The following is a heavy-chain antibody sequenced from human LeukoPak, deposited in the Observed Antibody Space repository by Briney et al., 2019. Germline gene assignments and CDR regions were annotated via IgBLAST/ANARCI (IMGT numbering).Heavy chain of an antibody. CDR1: GFTFSKYW. Sequence: PGGSLRLSCAASGFTFSKYWMHWVRQAPGEGLLCVSSINVDGSVTSSADSVKGRFTISRDNAKNTVYLQMSSLRVEDTAVYYCVRLESEWGQRTLVTVSS. CDR3: VRLESE. V-gene: IGHV3-74*01. D-gene: IGHD5-24*01. J-gene: IGHJ4*02. CDR2: INVDGSVT.